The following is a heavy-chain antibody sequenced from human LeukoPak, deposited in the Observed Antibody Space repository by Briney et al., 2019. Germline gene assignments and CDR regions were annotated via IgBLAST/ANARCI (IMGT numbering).Heavy chain of an antibody. D-gene: IGHD3-16*01. Sequence: ASVRVSCKPSGYIFTSNSITWVRQAPGQQLEWIGWISTFNGYTKYAQNLQGRITMTRDTSTRTVYLEMRNLRSDDTAVYFCARGEFYYDLWGQGTLVTVSS. CDR1: GYIFTSNS. V-gene: IGHV1-18*04. CDR2: ISTFNGYT. CDR3: ARGEFYYDL. J-gene: IGHJ4*02.